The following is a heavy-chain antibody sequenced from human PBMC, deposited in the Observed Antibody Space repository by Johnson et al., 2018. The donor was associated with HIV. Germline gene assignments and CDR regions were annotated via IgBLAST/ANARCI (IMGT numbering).Heavy chain of an antibody. CDR1: GFTFSSYA. D-gene: IGHD5-24*01. CDR2: ISYDGSNK. J-gene: IGHJ3*02. Sequence: QVQLVESGGGVVQPGRSLRLSCAASGFTFSSYAMHWVRQAPGKGLEWVAVISYDGSNKYYADSVKGRFTISRDNAKNTLYLQMNSLRAEDTAVYYCARQKNSQGRWLQFDAFDIWGRGTMVTVSS. CDR3: ARQKNSQGRWLQFDAFDI. V-gene: IGHV3-30-3*01.